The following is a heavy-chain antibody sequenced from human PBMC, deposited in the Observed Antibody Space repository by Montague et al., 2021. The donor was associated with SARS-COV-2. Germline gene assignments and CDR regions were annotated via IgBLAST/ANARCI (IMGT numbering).Heavy chain of an antibody. CDR1: GDSVSSKSAA. D-gene: IGHD2-2*01. Sequence: CAISGDSVSSKSAAWNWIRQSPSRGLEWRGRTYYRSQWYEDYAVSVKGRITIKPDTSKNQFSLHLESVSPDDTALYYCARGAYHDLYYYYHGMDVWGRGTTVSVSS. J-gene: IGHJ6*02. V-gene: IGHV6-1*01. CDR3: ARGAYHDLYYYYHGMDV. CDR2: TYYRSQWYE.